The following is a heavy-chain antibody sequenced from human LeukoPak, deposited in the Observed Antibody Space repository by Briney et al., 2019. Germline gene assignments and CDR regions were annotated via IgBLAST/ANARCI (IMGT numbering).Heavy chain of an antibody. D-gene: IGHD1-14*01. CDR1: GGSISSSSYY. V-gene: IGHV4-39*07. CDR2: IYYSGST. Sequence: SETLSLTCTVSGGSISSSSYYWGWIRQPPGKGLEWIGSIYYSGSTYYNPSLKSRVTISVDTSKNQFSLKLSSVTAADTAVYYCASFRRKVGGDYWGQGTLVTVSS. J-gene: IGHJ4*02. CDR3: ASFRRKVGGDY.